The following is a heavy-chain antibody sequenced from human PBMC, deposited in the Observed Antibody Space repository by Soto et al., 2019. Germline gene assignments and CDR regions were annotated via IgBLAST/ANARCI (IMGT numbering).Heavy chain of an antibody. CDR3: ARDHRDYDILTGYPRTSWFDP. D-gene: IGHD3-9*01. CDR1: GYTFTSYG. CDR2: ISAYNGNT. V-gene: IGHV1-18*04. J-gene: IGHJ5*02. Sequence: ASVKVSCKASGYTFTSYGISWVRQAPGQGLEWMGWISAYNGNTNYAQKLQGRVSMTTDTSTSTAYMELRSLRSDDTAVYYCARDHRDYDILTGYPRTSWFDPWGQGTLVTVSS.